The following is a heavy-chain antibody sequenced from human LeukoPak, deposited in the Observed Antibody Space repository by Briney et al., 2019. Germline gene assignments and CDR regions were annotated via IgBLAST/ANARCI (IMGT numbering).Heavy chain of an antibody. CDR1: GFTFSSYG. CDR2: ISYDGSNK. J-gene: IGHJ6*02. Sequence: GRSLRLSRAASGFTFSSYGMHWVRQAPGKGLEWVAVISYDGSNKYYADSVKGRFTISRDNSKNTLYLQMNSLRAEDTAVYYCAKGGANIVVVVAPRDYYGMDVWGQGTTVTVSS. D-gene: IGHD2-15*01. V-gene: IGHV3-30*18. CDR3: AKGGANIVVVVAPRDYYGMDV.